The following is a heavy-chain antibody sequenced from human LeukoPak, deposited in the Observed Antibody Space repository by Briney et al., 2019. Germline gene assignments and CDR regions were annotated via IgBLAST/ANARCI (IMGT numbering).Heavy chain of an antibody. CDR3: ARHGGTRVTLVLVYYFDY. Sequence: PSGTLSITCAVSGGSINSNNWWSWVRQPPGKGLEWIGNIFHGGSTTYNPSLKTRVTISLDKSRNQFSLKLSSVTAADTAVYYCARHGGTRVTLVLVYYFDYWGQGTLVTVSS. J-gene: IGHJ4*02. D-gene: IGHD4-11*01. CDR2: IFHGGST. CDR1: GGSINSNNW. V-gene: IGHV4-4*02.